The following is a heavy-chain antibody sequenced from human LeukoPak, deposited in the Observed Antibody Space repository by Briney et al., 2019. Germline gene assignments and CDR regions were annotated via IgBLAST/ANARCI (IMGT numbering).Heavy chain of an antibody. CDR3: ARELGEYYYDSSGIDY. D-gene: IGHD3-22*01. V-gene: IGHV1-2*02. CDR1: GCTFTGYY. CDR2: INPNSGGT. Sequence: ASVKVSCKASGCTFTGYYMHWVRQAPGQGLEWMGWINPNSGGTNYAQKFQGRVTMTRDTSISTAYMELSRLRSDDTAVYYCARELGEYYYDSSGIDYWGQGTLVTVSS. J-gene: IGHJ4*02.